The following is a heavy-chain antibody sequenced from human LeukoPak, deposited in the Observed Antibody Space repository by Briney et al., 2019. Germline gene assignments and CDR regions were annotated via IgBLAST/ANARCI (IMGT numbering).Heavy chain of an antibody. CDR2: ISSSGNTI. J-gene: IGHJ4*02. V-gene: IGHV3-48*03. CDR1: GFTFSSYE. Sequence: PGGSLRLSCAASGFTFSSYEMNWVRQAPGKGLDWVSYISSSGNTIYYADSVKGRFTISRDNAKNSLYLQMNSLRAEDTAVYYCARDHRSDWHYFDYWGQGTLVTVSS. D-gene: IGHD6-19*01. CDR3: ARDHRSDWHYFDY.